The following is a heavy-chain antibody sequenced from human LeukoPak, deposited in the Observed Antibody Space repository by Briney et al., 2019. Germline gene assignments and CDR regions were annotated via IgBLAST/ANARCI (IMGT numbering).Heavy chain of an antibody. Sequence: GGSLRLSCAASGFAFSSYGMHWVRQAPGKGLEWVAVISYDGSNKYYADSVKGRFTISRDNSKNTLYLQMDSLRAEDTAVYYCAREPWGAKGAAWGTDVWGQGTTVTVSS. D-gene: IGHD1-26*01. CDR1: GFAFSSYG. CDR3: AREPWGAKGAAWGTDV. V-gene: IGHV3-30*03. CDR2: ISYDGSNK. J-gene: IGHJ6*02.